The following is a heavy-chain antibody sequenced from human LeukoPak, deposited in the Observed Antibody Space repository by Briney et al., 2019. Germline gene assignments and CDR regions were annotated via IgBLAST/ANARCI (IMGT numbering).Heavy chain of an antibody. D-gene: IGHD3-22*01. J-gene: IGHJ4*02. Sequence: ASVKLSCKSSGYTFTGYYIPWVRQAPGHGLGWMGWFNPNSSGTNYEQKFPVRGAMTRYTATITTSLDLSRLTSGDTATYYCVRLGRRYYYNSSGYFKGSGIGAEEIGREFDYWGQGTLVTVSS. CDR1: GYTFTGYY. CDR3: VRLGRRYYYNSSGYFKGSGIGAEEIGREFDY. CDR2: FNPNSSGT. V-gene: IGHV1-2*02.